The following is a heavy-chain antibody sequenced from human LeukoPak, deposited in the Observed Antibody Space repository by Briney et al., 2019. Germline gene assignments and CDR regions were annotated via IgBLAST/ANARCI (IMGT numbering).Heavy chain of an antibody. J-gene: IGHJ3*02. CDR2: IKEDGSEK. CDR3: ARYYYNDNGYSEDAFDI. V-gene: IGHV3-7*01. Sequence: GSLRLSCAASGFTFSRYWMTWVRPAPGKGLEWVANIKEDGSEKNYVDSMKGRFTISRDNAKNSLYLQMNTLRAEDTAVYYCARYYYNDNGYSEDAFDIWGQGTMVTVSS. D-gene: IGHD3-22*01. CDR1: GFTFSRYW.